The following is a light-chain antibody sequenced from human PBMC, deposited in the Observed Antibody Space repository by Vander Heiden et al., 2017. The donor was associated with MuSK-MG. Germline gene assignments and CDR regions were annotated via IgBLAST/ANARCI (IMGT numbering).Light chain of an antibody. CDR2: DAS. Sequence: PGTLSLSPGERATLSCRASQSVSSNYLAWYQQKPGQAPRLLMYDASSRATGIPDRFSGSGSGTDFTLTINRLEPEDFEVYYCQQYGSSPYTFGQGTKLXIK. V-gene: IGKV3-20*01. CDR1: QSVSSNY. CDR3: QQYGSSPYT. J-gene: IGKJ2*01.